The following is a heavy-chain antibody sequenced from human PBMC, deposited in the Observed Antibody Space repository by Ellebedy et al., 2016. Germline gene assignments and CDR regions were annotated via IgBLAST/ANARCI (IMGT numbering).Heavy chain of an antibody. J-gene: IGHJ4*02. D-gene: IGHD4-17*01. V-gene: IGHV3-23*01. CDR2: ISPGSDIT. CDR3: YYGHYSGY. CDR1: GLNFNTFF. Sequence: GESLKISXTASGLNFNTFFMTWVRQAPGKGLEWVSTISPGSDITRLADSVKGRFTISRDNFKNSVYLRMNSLRAADTAVYYCYYGHYSGYWGQGTLVTVSS.